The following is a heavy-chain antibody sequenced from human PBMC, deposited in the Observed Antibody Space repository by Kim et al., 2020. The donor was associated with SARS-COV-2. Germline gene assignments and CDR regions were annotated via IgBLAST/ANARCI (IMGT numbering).Heavy chain of an antibody. D-gene: IGHD3-22*01. V-gene: IGHV4-31*03. CDR2: IYYSGST. Sequence: SETLSLTCTVSGGSISSGGYYWSWIRQHPGKGLEWIGYIYYSGSTYYNPSLKSRVTISVDTSKNQFSLKLSSVTAADTAVYYCARGRLPYTYYYDSSGYFDYWGQGTLFTVSS. CDR3: ARGRLPYTYYYDSSGYFDY. CDR1: GGSISSGGYY. J-gene: IGHJ4*02.